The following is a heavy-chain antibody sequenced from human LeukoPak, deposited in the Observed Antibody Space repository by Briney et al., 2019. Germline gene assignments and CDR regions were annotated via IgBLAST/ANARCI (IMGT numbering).Heavy chain of an antibody. D-gene: IGHD3-3*01. CDR2: INHSGST. Sequence: SETLSLTSAVYGGSFSGYYWSWIRQPPGKGLEWIGEINHSGSTNYNPSLKSRVTISVDTSKNQFSLKLSSVTAADTAVYYCARGSLTRITIFGVVAPRYYYYGMDVWGQGTTVTVSS. J-gene: IGHJ6*02. CDR3: ARGSLTRITIFGVVAPRYYYYGMDV. CDR1: GGSFSGYY. V-gene: IGHV4-34*01.